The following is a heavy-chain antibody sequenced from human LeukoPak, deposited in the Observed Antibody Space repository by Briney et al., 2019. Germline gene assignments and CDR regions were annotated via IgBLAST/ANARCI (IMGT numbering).Heavy chain of an antibody. Sequence: GGSLRLSCAASGFTFSSYWMSWVRQAPGKGLEWVANIKRDGSEKYYVDSVKGRFTISRDNAKNSLYLQMNSLRAEDTAVYYCARTGPYDSSGYSLDYWGQGTLVTVSS. J-gene: IGHJ4*02. D-gene: IGHD3-22*01. CDR2: IKRDGSEK. CDR3: ARTGPYDSSGYSLDY. V-gene: IGHV3-7*01. CDR1: GFTFSSYW.